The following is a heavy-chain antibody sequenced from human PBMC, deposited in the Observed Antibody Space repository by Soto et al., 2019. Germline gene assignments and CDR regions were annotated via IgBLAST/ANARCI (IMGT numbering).Heavy chain of an antibody. CDR2: INHSGST. CDR1: GGSFSGYY. Sequence: SETLSLTCAVYGGSFSGYYWSWIRQPPGKGLEWIGEINHSGSTNYNPSLKSRVTISVDTSKNQFSLKLSSVTAADTAVYYCARGSEYSSSLHLVDYWGQGTLVTVSS. J-gene: IGHJ4*02. D-gene: IGHD6-6*01. CDR3: ARGSEYSSSLHLVDY. V-gene: IGHV4-34*01.